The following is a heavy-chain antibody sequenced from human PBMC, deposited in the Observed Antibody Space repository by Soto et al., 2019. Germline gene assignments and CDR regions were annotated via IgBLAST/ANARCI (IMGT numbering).Heavy chain of an antibody. Sequence: QVQLQESGPGLVKPSETLSLTCTVSGGSISSYYWSWIRQPPGKGLEWIGYIYYSGSTKYNPSLKTRVTISVDTSKNQFSLKLSSVTAADTAVYYCARISGDGYSYYFDYWGQGTLVTVSS. CDR1: GGSISSYY. D-gene: IGHD4-4*01. CDR3: ARISGDGYSYYFDY. CDR2: IYYSGST. J-gene: IGHJ4*02. V-gene: IGHV4-59*01.